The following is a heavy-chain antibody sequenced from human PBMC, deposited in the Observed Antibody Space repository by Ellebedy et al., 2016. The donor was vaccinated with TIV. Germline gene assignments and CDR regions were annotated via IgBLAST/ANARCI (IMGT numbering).Heavy chain of an antibody. Sequence: AVSVKVSCKASGYTFIGYYMHWVRQAPGQGLEWMGWVSGYNGNTNYAQKVQGRVTMTTDTSTNTAYMELRSLTSDDTAVYFCARTSRYAYSSSCDYWGQGTLVTVSS. J-gene: IGHJ4*02. CDR1: GYTFIGYY. CDR2: VSGYNGNT. V-gene: IGHV1-18*04. D-gene: IGHD6-13*01. CDR3: ARTSRYAYSSSCDY.